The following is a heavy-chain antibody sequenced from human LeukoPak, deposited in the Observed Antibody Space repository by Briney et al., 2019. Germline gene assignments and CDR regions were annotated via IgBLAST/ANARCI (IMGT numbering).Heavy chain of an antibody. CDR3: ARGLDYYDSRLNYYFDY. D-gene: IGHD3-22*01. Sequence: ASVKVSCKASGCTFTGYYMHWVRQAPGQGLEWMGWINPNSGGTNYAQKFQGRVTMTRDTSISTAYMELSRLRSDDTAVYYCARGLDYYDSRLNYYFDYWGQGTLVTVSS. CDR1: GCTFTGYY. V-gene: IGHV1-2*02. J-gene: IGHJ4*02. CDR2: INPNSGGT.